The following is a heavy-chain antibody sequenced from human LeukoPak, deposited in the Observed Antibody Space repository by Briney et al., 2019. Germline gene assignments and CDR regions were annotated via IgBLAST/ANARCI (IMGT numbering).Heavy chain of an antibody. V-gene: IGHV3-21*01. D-gene: IGHD3-10*01. CDR3: ARGYYGSGSYSYYYYYMDV. J-gene: IGHJ6*03. CDR1: GFTFSSYS. CDR2: ISSSSSYI. Sequence: GGSLRLSCGASGFTFSSYSMDWVRQAPGKGLEWVSSISSSSSYIYYADSVKGRFTISRDNAKNSLYLQMNSLRAEDTAVYYCARGYYGSGSYSYYYYYMDVWGKGTTVTISS.